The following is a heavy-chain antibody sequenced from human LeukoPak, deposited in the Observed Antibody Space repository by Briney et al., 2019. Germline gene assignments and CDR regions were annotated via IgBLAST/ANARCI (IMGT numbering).Heavy chain of an antibody. CDR1: GGTFSSYA. D-gene: IGHD2-21*02. CDR3: ARGGVVTLSDCFDY. V-gene: IGHV1-18*01. CDR2: ISAYNGNT. J-gene: IGHJ4*02. Sequence: ASVKVSCKASGGTFSSYAISWVRQAPGQGLEWMGWISAYNGNTNYAQKLQGRVTMTTDTSTSTAYMELRSLRSDDTAVYYCARGGVVTLSDCFDYWGQGTLVTVSS.